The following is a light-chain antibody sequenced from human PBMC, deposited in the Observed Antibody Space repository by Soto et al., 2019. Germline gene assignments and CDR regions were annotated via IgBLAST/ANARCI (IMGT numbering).Light chain of an antibody. CDR3: YNTPPFT. V-gene: IGKV1-39*02. CDR1: QSISTY. J-gene: IGKJ3*01. Sequence: DIQMTQSPSFLSASVGDRVAITCRASQSISTYLTWCQQKPGKAPNLLIHPASSLQSGVPSRFSGSGSGTVFTLTISSLQPEDFPTHCGYNTPPFTFGPGTKVDIK. CDR2: PAS.